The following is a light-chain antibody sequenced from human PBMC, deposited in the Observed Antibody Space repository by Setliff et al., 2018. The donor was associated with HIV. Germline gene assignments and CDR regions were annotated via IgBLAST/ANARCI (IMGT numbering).Light chain of an antibody. CDR3: SSYAGSNSYV. V-gene: IGLV2-8*01. CDR2: EVS. Sequence: QSVLTQPPSASGSPGHSVTISCTGTSSDVGGYNFVSWYQHHPGKAPKLMIYEVSKRPSGVPDRFSGSKSGNTASLTVSGLQAEDVADYYCSSYAGSNSYVFGTGTKVTVL. CDR1: SSDVGGYNF. J-gene: IGLJ1*01.